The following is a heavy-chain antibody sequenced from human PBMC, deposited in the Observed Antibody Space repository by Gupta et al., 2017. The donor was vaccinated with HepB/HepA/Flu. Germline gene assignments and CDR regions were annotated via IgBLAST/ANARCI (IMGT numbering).Heavy chain of an antibody. CDR2: IKQDGSEK. J-gene: IGHJ4*02. CDR3: ATQANYGDYFGGYFEF. Sequence: EVQLVESGGGLVQPGGSLRLSCVGSGFTFSGSWMTWVRQAPGKGLEWVANIKQDGSEKFYGESVKGRFTISRDNAKDSLFLQMDSLTDEDTAVYYCATQANYGDYFGGYFEFWGPGTLVAVSS. V-gene: IGHV3-7*01. D-gene: IGHD4-17*01. CDR1: GFTFSGSW.